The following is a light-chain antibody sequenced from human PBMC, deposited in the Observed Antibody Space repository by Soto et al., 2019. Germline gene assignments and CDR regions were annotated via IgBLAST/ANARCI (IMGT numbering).Light chain of an antibody. J-gene: IGKJ3*01. Sequence: EIVLTQSPGTLSLSPGERATLTCRASQSVTSSYLAWYQQKPGQAPRVLMYGASGRATGIPDRFSGSGSGTDCTLTISRLEPEDFAVDYCQQYGSSPLTFGPGTKVDIK. CDR2: GAS. V-gene: IGKV3-20*01. CDR1: QSVTSSY. CDR3: QQYGSSPLT.